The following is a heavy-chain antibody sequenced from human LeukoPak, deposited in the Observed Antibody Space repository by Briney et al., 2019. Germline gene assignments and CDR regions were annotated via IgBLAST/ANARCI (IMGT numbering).Heavy chain of an antibody. J-gene: IGHJ4*02. CDR1: GFIFSNYG. CDR2: ISGSGGST. V-gene: IGHV3-23*01. D-gene: IGHD6-19*01. CDR3: AKDQRTVTGVFDY. Sequence: GGSLRLSCAASGFIFSNYGMNWVRLAPGKGLEWVSAISGSGGSTYYADSVKGRFTISRDNSKNTLYLQMNSLRADDTAVYYCAKDQRTVTGVFDYWGQGTLVTVSS.